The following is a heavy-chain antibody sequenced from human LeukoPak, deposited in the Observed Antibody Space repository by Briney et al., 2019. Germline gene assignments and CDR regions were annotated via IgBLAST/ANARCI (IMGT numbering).Heavy chain of an antibody. CDR3: AKDGPGYSSGWYYFDY. D-gene: IGHD6-19*01. J-gene: IGHJ4*02. V-gene: IGHV3-23*01. Sequence: GGSLRLSCAASEFTFSSYAMSWVRQAPGKGLEWVSAISGSGGSTYYADSVKGRFTISRDNSKNTLYLQMNSLRAEDTAVYYCAKDGPGYSSGWYYFDYWGQGTLVTVSS. CDR2: ISGSGGST. CDR1: EFTFSSYA.